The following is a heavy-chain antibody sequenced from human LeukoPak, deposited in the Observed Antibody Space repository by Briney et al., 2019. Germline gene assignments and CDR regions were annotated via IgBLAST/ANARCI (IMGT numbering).Heavy chain of an antibody. V-gene: IGHV1-69*06. CDR1: GGTFSSYA. CDR2: IIPIFGTA. D-gene: IGHD4-17*01. J-gene: IGHJ3*02. CDR3: ARAQIYGDYRVFDI. Sequence: GASVKVSCKASGGTFSSYAINWVRQAPGQGLEWMGGIIPIFGTANYAQKFQGRVTITADKSTSTAYMELSSLRSEDTAVYYCARAQIYGDYRVFDIWGQGTMVTVSS.